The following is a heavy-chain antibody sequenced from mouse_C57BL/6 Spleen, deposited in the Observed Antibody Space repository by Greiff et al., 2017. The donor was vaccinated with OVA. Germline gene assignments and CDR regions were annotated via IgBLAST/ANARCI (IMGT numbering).Heavy chain of an antibody. D-gene: IGHD1-1*01. Sequence: QVQLQQPGAELVKPGASVKMSCKASGYTFTSYWITWVKQRPGQGLEWIGDIYPGSGSTNYNEKFKSKATLTVDTSSSTAYMQLSSLTSEDSAVYYCARRTYGSRDYAMDYWGQGTSVTVSS. CDR2: IYPGSGST. CDR1: GYTFTSYW. CDR3: ARRTYGSRDYAMDY. J-gene: IGHJ4*01. V-gene: IGHV1-55*01.